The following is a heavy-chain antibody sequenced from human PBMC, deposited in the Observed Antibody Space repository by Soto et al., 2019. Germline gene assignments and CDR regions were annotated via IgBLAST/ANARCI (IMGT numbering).Heavy chain of an antibody. CDR2: INHSGST. D-gene: IGHD3-9*01. CDR1: GGSFSGYY. Sequence: PSETLSLTCAVYGGSFSGYYWSWIRQPPGKGLEWIGEINHSGSTNYNPSLKSRVTISVDTSKNQFSLKLSSVTAADTAVYYCARGMVLRYFDWLIKKRYYFDYWGQGTLVTV. J-gene: IGHJ4*02. V-gene: IGHV4-34*01. CDR3: ARGMVLRYFDWLIKKRYYFDY.